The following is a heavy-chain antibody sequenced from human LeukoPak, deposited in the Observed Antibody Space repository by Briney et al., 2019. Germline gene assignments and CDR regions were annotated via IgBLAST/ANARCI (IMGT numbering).Heavy chain of an antibody. CDR2: ISGGGGST. D-gene: IGHD6-13*01. CDR1: GFTFSSYA. J-gene: IGHJ4*02. CDR3: ARTHSSSWYLYYFDY. Sequence: GGSLRLSCAASGFTFSSYAMSWVRQAPGKGLEWVSAISGGGGSTYYADSVKGRFTISRDNSKNTLYLQMNSLRAEDTAVYYCARTHSSSWYLYYFDYWGQGTLVTVSS. V-gene: IGHV3-23*01.